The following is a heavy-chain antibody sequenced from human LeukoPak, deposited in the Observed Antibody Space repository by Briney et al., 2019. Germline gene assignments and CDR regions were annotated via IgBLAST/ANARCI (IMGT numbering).Heavy chain of an antibody. CDR2: IKSKTDGETT. CDR3: TTDLGTYYHGSRRLIPIDY. Sequence: GGSLRLSCVDSGFTFTNAWMSWVRQAPGKGLEWIGRIKSKTDGETTNYAEPVRGRFTISRDDSKSAVYLQMNSLKIEDTAVYYCTTDLGTYYHGSRRLIPIDYWGQGTLVTVSS. CDR1: GFTFTNAW. V-gene: IGHV3-15*01. J-gene: IGHJ4*02. D-gene: IGHD3-10*01.